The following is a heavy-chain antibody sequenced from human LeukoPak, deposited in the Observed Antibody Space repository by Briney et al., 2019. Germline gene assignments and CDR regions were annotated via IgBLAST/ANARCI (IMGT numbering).Heavy chain of an antibody. CDR1: GYSISSGYY. D-gene: IGHD3/OR15-3a*01. Sequence: SETLSLTCAVSGYSISSGYYWGWIRQPPGKGLEWIGSIYHSGSTYYNPSLKSRVTISVDTSKNQFSLKLSSVTAADTAVYYCARQNRYDIYYFDYWGQGTLVIVSS. CDR2: IYHSGST. V-gene: IGHV4-38-2*01. CDR3: ARQNRYDIYYFDY. J-gene: IGHJ4*02.